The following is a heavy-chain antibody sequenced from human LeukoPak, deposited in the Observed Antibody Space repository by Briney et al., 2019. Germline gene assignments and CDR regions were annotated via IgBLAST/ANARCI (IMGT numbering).Heavy chain of an antibody. V-gene: IGHV4-34*01. CDR2: VNHCGRT. D-gene: IGHD3-22*01. J-gene: IGHJ4*02. Sequence: SETLSLTCALYGGSFSGYYWSWLRQPPGKGLEWTGEVNHCGRTSYNPSLKSRVTISVGTSKIQFSLKLSSVTAADTAVYYCARGGGRGGYYFDYWGQGTLVTVSS. CDR3: ARGGGRGGYYFDY. CDR1: GGSFSGYY.